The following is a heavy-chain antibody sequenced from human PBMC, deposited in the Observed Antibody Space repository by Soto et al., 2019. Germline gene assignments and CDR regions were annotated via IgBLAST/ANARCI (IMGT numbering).Heavy chain of an antibody. J-gene: IGHJ6*02. CDR3: ARGGRRSPGMDV. V-gene: IGHV4-31*03. CDR1: GGSISSGGYY. Sequence: QVQLQESGPGLVKPSQTLSLTCTVSGGSISSGGYYWSWIRQHPGKGLEWIGYIYYSGSTSYNPSLKSRVTISVATSKNQFSLKLSSVTAADTAVYYCARGGRRSPGMDVWGQGTTVTVSS. CDR2: IYYSGST.